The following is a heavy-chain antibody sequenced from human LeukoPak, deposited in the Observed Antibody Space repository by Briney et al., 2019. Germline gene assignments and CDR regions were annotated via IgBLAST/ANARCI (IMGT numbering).Heavy chain of an antibody. CDR3: AKDAIGQYRTYYFDH. Sequence: PGGSLRLSCEVSGFSFSNFAMSWVRQAAGKGLEWVSAISGSGGSTYYAGSVQGRFTISRDNSKNTLYLQMSSLRAEDTAVYYCAKDAIGQYRTYYFDHWGQEPWSPSPQ. V-gene: IGHV3-23*01. CDR1: GFSFSNFA. D-gene: IGHD1-1*01. J-gene: IGHJ4*01. CDR2: ISGSGGST.